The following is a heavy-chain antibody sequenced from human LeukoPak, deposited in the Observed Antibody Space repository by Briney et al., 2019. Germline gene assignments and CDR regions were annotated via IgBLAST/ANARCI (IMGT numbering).Heavy chain of an antibody. J-gene: IGHJ4*02. CDR3: ARGDGQGIAAAGLFDY. Sequence: RSLRLSCAASGFTFSSYAMHWVRQAPGKGLEWVAVISYDGSNKYYADSVKGRFTISRDNSKNTLYLQMNSLRAEDTAVYYCARGDGQGIAAAGLFDYWGQGTLVTVSS. CDR1: GFTFSSYA. CDR2: ISYDGSNK. D-gene: IGHD6-13*01. V-gene: IGHV3-30*04.